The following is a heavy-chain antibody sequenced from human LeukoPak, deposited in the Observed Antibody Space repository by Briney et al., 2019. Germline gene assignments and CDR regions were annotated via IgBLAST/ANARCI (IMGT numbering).Heavy chain of an antibody. CDR3: AKNHNSNGYHTDDAFDV. CDR1: GFTFSSYW. Sequence: PGGSLRLSCAASGFTFSSYWMNWVRQAPGKGLEWVSVISVSGLSTYYGDSVKGRFTISRDNSKNTLYLQMNSLRAEDTAVYYCAKNHNSNGYHTDDAFDVWGQGTMVTVSS. J-gene: IGHJ3*01. D-gene: IGHD3-22*01. CDR2: ISVSGLST. V-gene: IGHV3-23*01.